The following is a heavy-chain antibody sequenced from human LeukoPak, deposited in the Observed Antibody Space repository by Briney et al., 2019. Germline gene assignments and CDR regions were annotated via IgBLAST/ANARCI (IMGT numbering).Heavy chain of an antibody. J-gene: IGHJ4*01. Sequence: QYVGSLRLSRVASGLTPSSYWMSSVRQAPGKGREWVSAISGSGGRTYYADSVKGRFTISRDNARNSLYLQMNSLRAEDEAVHCFAFLDGLRHDYWGQGILVTVSS. V-gene: IGHV3-23*01. D-gene: IGHD1-1*01. CDR1: GLTPSSYW. CDR3: AFLDGLRHDY. CDR2: ISGSGGRT.